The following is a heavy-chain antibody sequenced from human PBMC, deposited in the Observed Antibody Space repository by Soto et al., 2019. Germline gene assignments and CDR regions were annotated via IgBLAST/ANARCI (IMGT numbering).Heavy chain of an antibody. CDR2: ISYDGSDK. CDR1: GFTFSNYG. V-gene: IGHV3-30*18. J-gene: IGHJ6*02. D-gene: IGHD2-2*01. Sequence: QVQLVESGGGMVQPGRSLRLSCAASGFTFSNYGMHWVRQAPGKGLEWVAVISYDGSDKYYADSVKGRFSISRDNSKNTQYLQMNSLRAEDTAVYYCAKVTGYCSSSSCRRDYYYYYGMDVWGQGTTVTVSS. CDR3: AKVTGYCSSSSCRRDYYYYYGMDV.